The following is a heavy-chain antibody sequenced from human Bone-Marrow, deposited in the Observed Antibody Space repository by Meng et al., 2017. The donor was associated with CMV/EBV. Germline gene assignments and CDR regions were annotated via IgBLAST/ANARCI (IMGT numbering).Heavy chain of an antibody. CDR2: IYYTGKT. Sequence: SETLSLTCTVSGGSISNSSWNWIRQPPGKGLDWIGYIYYTGKTNYNPSLKSRVSISLDTSKKQFSLKLRSPTASDTAVYYCARAAPWEYYHGMDVWGQGTTVTVSS. J-gene: IGHJ6*02. D-gene: IGHD1-26*01. CDR3: ARAAPWEYYHGMDV. V-gene: IGHV4-59*01. CDR1: GGSISNSS.